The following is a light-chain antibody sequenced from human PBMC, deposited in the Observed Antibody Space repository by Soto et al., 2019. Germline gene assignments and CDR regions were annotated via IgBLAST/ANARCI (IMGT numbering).Light chain of an antibody. Sequence: EIVLTQSPATLSLSPGERATLSCRASQSVGSYLAWYQQKPGQAPRLLIYDASNRATGIPARFSGSGSGTDFTLTISSLEPEDFAVYYCQQRSTWPTFGQGTKV. CDR1: QSVGSY. V-gene: IGKV3-11*01. J-gene: IGKJ1*01. CDR2: DAS. CDR3: QQRSTWPT.